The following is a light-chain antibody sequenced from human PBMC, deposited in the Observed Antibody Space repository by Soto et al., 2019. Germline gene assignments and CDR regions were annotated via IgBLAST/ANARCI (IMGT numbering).Light chain of an antibody. CDR1: QSVSSN. Sequence: IVMTHSPATLSVSPGERATLSCRASQSVSSNLAWYQQKPGQAPRLLIYGASTRATGIPARFSGSGSGTEFTLTISSLQSEDFAVYYCQQYNNWPALTFGGGTKVDIK. V-gene: IGKV3-15*01. CDR2: GAS. CDR3: QQYNNWPALT. J-gene: IGKJ4*01.